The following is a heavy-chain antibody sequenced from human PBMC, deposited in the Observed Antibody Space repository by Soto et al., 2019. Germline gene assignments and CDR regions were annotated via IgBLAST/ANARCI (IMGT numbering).Heavy chain of an antibody. Sequence: GGSLRLSCAASGFTFSNAWMNWVRQAPGKGLEWVGRIKSKTDGGTTDYAAPVKGRFTISRDDSKNTLYLQMNSLKTEDTAVYYCTTRSEWLVLRDFDYWGQGTLVTVSS. CDR3: TTRSEWLVLRDFDY. CDR1: GFTFSNAW. CDR2: IKSKTDGGTT. V-gene: IGHV3-15*07. D-gene: IGHD6-19*01. J-gene: IGHJ4*02.